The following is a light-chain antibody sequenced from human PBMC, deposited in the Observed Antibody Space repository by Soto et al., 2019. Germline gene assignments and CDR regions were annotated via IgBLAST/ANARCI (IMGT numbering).Light chain of an antibody. CDR3: QQRSNWPLT. V-gene: IGKV3D-20*02. Sequence: EIVLTQSPGTLSLSPGARAPLSCRASQSASNNYLAWYQQKPGQAPRLLIYGASNRATGIPDRFSGSGSGTDFTLTISRLEPEDFAVYYCQQRSNWPLTFGGGTKVDIK. J-gene: IGKJ4*01. CDR2: GAS. CDR1: QSASNNY.